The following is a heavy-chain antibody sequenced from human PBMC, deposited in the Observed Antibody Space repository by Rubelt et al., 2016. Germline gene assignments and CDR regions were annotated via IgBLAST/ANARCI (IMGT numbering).Heavy chain of an antibody. V-gene: IGHV4-34*01. Sequence: QVQLQQWGAGLLKPSETLSPTCAVYGGSFSGYYWSWIRQPPGKGLEWIGEINHSGNTNYNPSLKSRVTISVDTSKNQFSLKLVSVTAADTAVYYCTRASDIVVVPAAHNWFDPWGQGTLVTVSS. D-gene: IGHD2-2*01. J-gene: IGHJ5*02. CDR2: INHSGNT. CDR3: TRASDIVVVPAAHNWFDP. CDR1: GGSFSGYY.